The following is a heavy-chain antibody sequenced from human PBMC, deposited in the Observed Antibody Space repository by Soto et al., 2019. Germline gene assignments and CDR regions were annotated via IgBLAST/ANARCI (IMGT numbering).Heavy chain of an antibody. CDR2: IYHSGST. Sequence: SETLSLTCAVSGGSISSSNWWSWVRQPPGKGLEWIGEIYHSGSTNYNPSLKSRVTISVDKSKNQFSLKLSSVTAADTVVYYCARGGSGSYYYFDCYPLDVWGQGTTVTVSS. V-gene: IGHV4-4*02. D-gene: IGHD1-26*01. CDR3: ARGGSGSYYYFDCYPLDV. J-gene: IGHJ6*02. CDR1: GGSISSSNW.